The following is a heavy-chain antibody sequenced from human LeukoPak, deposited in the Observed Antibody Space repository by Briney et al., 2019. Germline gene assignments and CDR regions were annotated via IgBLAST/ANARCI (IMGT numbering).Heavy chain of an antibody. J-gene: IGHJ6*03. CDR2: ISSSGSTI. CDR1: GFTFSSYE. V-gene: IGHV3-48*03. Sequence: PGGSLRLSCAASGFTFSSYEMNWVRQAPGKGLEWVSYISSSGSTIYYADSVKGRFTISRDNAKNSLYLQMNSLRAEDTAVYYCARRTGYYYYYMDVWGKGTTVTISS. CDR3: ARRTGYYYYYMDV.